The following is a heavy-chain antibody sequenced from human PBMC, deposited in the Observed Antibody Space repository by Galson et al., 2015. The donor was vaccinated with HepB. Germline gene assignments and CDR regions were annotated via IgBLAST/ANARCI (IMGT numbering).Heavy chain of an antibody. CDR3: ARVADSHYGDHTHFDS. CDR2: IISNTIYT. Sequence: SLRLSCAASGFSFSDYYMSWIRQAPGKGLEWLSYIISNTIYTNYADSVKGRFTVSRDNVRNSISLQMNRLSVEDTAIYYCARVADSHYGDHTHFDSWGQGALVTVSS. J-gene: IGHJ4*02. D-gene: IGHD4-17*01. V-gene: IGHV3-11*06. CDR1: GFSFSDYY.